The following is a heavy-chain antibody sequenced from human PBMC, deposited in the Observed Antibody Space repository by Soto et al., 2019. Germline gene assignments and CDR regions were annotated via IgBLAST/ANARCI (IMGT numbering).Heavy chain of an antibody. V-gene: IGHV3-7*01. CDR1: GFTFSSYW. Sequence: GGSLRLSCAASGFTFSSYWMSWVRQAPGKGLEWVANIKQDGSEKYYVDSVKGRFTISRDNAKNSLYLQMNSLRAEDTAVYYCARGLTTVIAHLHWYFDLWGRGTLVTVSS. CDR3: ARGLTTVIAHLHWYFDL. CDR2: IKQDGSEK. J-gene: IGHJ2*01. D-gene: IGHD4-17*01.